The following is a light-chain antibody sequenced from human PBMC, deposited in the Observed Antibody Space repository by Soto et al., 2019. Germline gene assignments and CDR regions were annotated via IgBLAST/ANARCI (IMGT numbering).Light chain of an antibody. CDR2: AAS. V-gene: IGKV1-39*01. Sequence: DIQMTQSPSSLSASVGDRVTITCRASQTIDSYLNWYQQKPGKAPKLLIYAASTLQNGVSSRFSGSGSGTDFTLTISSLQPEDFATYYCQQSFTTPLTFGGGTKVEIK. J-gene: IGKJ4*01. CDR3: QQSFTTPLT. CDR1: QTIDSY.